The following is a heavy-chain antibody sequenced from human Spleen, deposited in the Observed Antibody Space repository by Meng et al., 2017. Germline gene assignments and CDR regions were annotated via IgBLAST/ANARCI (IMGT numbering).Heavy chain of an antibody. CDR1: GGSFSGYY. D-gene: IGHD5-12*01. CDR3: ARGNVATFLGY. CDR2: INHSGST. J-gene: IGHJ4*02. V-gene: IGHV4-34*01. Sequence: QVQLQQWGAGLLKPSETLSLTCAVYGGSFSGYYWTWIRQPLGKGLESIGEINHSGSTNYNPSLKSRVTISVDTSKNQFSLNLRSVTAADTAVYYCARGNVATFLGYWGQGTLVTVSS.